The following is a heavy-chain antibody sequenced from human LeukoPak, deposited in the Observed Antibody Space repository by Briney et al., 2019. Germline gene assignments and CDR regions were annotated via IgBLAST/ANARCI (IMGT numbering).Heavy chain of an antibody. CDR2: ICGGGGRT. J-gene: IGHJ4*02. CDR1: GITLSNYG. CDR3: AKRDVVIRVILVGFHKEAYYFDS. V-gene: IGHV3-23*01. Sequence: GGSLRLSCAVSGITLSNYGMSWVRQAPGKGLEWVSCICGGGGRTNYADSVKGRFTIYRDNPKNTVILQMNSLRPEDTAVYFCAKRDVVIRVILVGFHKEAYYFDSWGQGALVTVSS. D-gene: IGHD3-22*01.